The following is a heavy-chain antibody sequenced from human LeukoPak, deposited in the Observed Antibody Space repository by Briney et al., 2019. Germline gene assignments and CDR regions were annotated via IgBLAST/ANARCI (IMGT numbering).Heavy chain of an antibody. CDR3: ARSPLDCSSSSCRVFDY. J-gene: IGHJ4*02. CDR2: INADSGGT. D-gene: IGHD2-2*01. Sequence: ASVKVSCKVSGYTLTELSMHWVRQAPGQGLEWMGRINADSGGTNYAQKFQGRVTMTRDTSISTAYMELSTLRSDDTAVYYCARSPLDCSSSSCRVFDYWGQGALVTVSS. CDR1: GYTLTELS. V-gene: IGHV1-2*06.